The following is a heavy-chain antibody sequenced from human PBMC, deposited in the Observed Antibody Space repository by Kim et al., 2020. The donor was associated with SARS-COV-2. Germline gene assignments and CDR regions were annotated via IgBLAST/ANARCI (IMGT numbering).Heavy chain of an antibody. CDR3: ARLEYSSSSRLFDP. V-gene: IGHV4-39*02. D-gene: IGHD6-6*01. CDR1: GGSVSSSNYY. J-gene: IGHJ5*02. Sequence: SETLSLTCTVSGGSVSSSNYYWGWIRQPPGKGLEWIGNIYYTGDTYYSPSLKSRVTISVDTSKNHFTLKLSSLTAADTAVYYCARLEYSSSSRLFDPWGQGTLVTVSS. CDR2: IYYTGDT.